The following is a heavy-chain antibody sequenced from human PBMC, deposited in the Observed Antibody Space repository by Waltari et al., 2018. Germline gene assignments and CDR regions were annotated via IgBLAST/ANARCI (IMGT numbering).Heavy chain of an antibody. V-gene: IGHV3-74*01. Sequence: EVQLVESGGGLVQPGGSLRLSGTASGFTFSTYLRHGVRHAPGEGRGWVSRIKSDGSSAIYADSVKGRFTISRDNAKNTLYLQMNSLRAEDTALYYCAREINWNDGGRFFDYWGQGTLVTVSS. J-gene: IGHJ4*02. D-gene: IGHD1-20*01. CDR3: AREINWNDGGRFFDY. CDR2: IKSDGSSA. CDR1: GFTFSTYL.